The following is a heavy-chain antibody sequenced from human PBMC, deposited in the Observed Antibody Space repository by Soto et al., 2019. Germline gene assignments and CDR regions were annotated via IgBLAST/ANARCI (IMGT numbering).Heavy chain of an antibody. CDR2: VNHGGST. V-gene: IGHV4-34*01. D-gene: IGHD6-13*01. CDR1: GGSFSGFF. J-gene: IGHJ4*02. Sequence: SETLSLTCAVSGGSFSGFFWGWIRQPPGKGLEWIGEVNHGGSTNYNPSLKSLVTISSDTSKNQFSLTLRSVTAADTAVYYCARAAVAAGGTFDKWGQGALVTVSS. CDR3: ARAAVAAGGTFDK.